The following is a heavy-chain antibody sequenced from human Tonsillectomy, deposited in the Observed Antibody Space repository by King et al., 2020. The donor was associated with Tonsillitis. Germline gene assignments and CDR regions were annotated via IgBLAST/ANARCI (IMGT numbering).Heavy chain of an antibody. D-gene: IGHD2-15*01. Sequence: QLVQSGGGLIQPGGSLRLSCAASGFTVSSNYMSWVRQAPGKGLEWVSIIYSGGNTYYADSLKGRFTISRDTSKNTVYLQMNSLRVEDTAVYYCAGYCSGGGCQPRYALDYWGQGTLVTVSS. CDR2: IYSGGNT. CDR3: AGYCSGGGCQPRYALDY. CDR1: GFTVSSNY. V-gene: IGHV3-53*01. J-gene: IGHJ4*02.